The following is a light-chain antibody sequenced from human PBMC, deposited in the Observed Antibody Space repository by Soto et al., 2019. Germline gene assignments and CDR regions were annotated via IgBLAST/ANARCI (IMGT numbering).Light chain of an antibody. V-gene: IGKV3-20*01. CDR3: QQYTGLPWT. Sequence: EIVLTQSPGTLSLSPGERATLSCRASQSVSSSYLAWYQQKPGQAPRLLIYGASSRATGIPDRFSGSGSGTDFTLTISRLEPEDFAVYYCQQYTGLPWTFGQGTKVEIK. J-gene: IGKJ1*01. CDR1: QSVSSSY. CDR2: GAS.